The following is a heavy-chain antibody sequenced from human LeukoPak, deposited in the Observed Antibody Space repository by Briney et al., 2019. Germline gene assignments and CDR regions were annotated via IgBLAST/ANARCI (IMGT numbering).Heavy chain of an antibody. CDR1: GCTFTSYD. CDR2: MNPNSGNT. Sequence: ASVKVSCKASGCTFTSYDINWVRQATGQGLEWMGWMNPNSGNTGYAQKFQGRVTMTRNTSISTAYMELSSLRSEDTAVYYCARVMDLEWELLDYWGQGTLVTVSS. CDR3: ARVMDLEWELLDY. J-gene: IGHJ4*02. V-gene: IGHV1-8*01. D-gene: IGHD1-26*01.